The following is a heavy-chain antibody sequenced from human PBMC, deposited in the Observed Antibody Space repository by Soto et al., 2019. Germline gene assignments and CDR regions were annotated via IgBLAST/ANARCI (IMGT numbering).Heavy chain of an antibody. J-gene: IGHJ6*02. Sequence: EVQLVESGGGLVQPGGSLRLSCAASGFTFSSYWMSWVRQAPGKGLEWVANIKQDGSEKYYVDSVKGRFTISRDNAKNSLYLQMNSLRAEDTAVYYCPTSSVRAGYDFWSGYYSWGGNYYYGMDVWGQGTTVTVSS. CDR1: GFTFSSYW. D-gene: IGHD3-3*01. CDR3: PTSSVRAGYDFWSGYYSWGGNYYYGMDV. CDR2: IKQDGSEK. V-gene: IGHV3-7*05.